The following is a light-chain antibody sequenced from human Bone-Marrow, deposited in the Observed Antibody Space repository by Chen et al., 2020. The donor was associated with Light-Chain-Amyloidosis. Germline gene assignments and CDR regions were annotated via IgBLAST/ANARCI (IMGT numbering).Light chain of an antibody. CDR2: DDS. J-gene: IGLJ3*02. V-gene: IGLV3-21*02. Sequence: SYVLTQPSSVSVAPGQTATIACGGNNIGSTSVHWYQQTPGQAPLLVVYDDSDRPSEIPERLSGYNSGKTATLTSSRVEAGDEADYYCQVWDRSSDRPVFGGGTKLTVL. CDR3: QVWDRSSDRPV. CDR1: NIGSTS.